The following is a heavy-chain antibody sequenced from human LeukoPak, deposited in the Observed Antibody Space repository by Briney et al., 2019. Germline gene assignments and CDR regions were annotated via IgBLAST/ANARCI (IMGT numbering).Heavy chain of an antibody. D-gene: IGHD6-19*01. J-gene: IGHJ4*02. Sequence: SETLSLTCAVYGGSFSGYYWSWIRQPPGKGLEWIGEINHSGSTNYNPSLKSRVTISVDTSKNQFSLKLSSVTAADTAVYYCAREAVSGSQLLYYFDYWGQGTLVTVSS. CDR3: AREAVSGSQLLYYFDY. V-gene: IGHV4-34*01. CDR1: GGSFSGYY. CDR2: INHSGST.